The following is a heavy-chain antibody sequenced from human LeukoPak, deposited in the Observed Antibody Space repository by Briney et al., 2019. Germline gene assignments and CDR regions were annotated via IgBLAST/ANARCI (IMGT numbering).Heavy chain of an antibody. CDR2: TYYRSRWYN. D-gene: IGHD4/OR15-4a*01. J-gene: IGHJ4*02. Sequence: SQTLSLTCAISGDSVSSNSAVWHWIRQSPSRGLEWLGKTYYRSRWYNDSAVSVKSRITISPDTSKNQFSLHLNSVTPEDTAVYYCAMTGCANNSYLYYFVSWGQGTLVTVSS. CDR1: GDSVSSNSAV. V-gene: IGHV6-1*01. CDR3: AMTGCANNSYLYYFVS.